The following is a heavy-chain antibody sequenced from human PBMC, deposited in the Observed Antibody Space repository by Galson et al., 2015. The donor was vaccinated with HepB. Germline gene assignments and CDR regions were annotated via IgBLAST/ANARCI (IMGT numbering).Heavy chain of an antibody. Sequence: SETLSLTCTVSGGSISSSSYYWDWIRQPPGKGLEWIGSIYYSGSTYYNPSLKSRVTISVDTSKNQFSLKLSSVTAADTAVYYCARLLGYRPDYWGQGTLVTVSS. CDR1: GGSISSSSYY. D-gene: IGHD2-15*01. J-gene: IGHJ4*02. V-gene: IGHV4-39*01. CDR2: IYYSGST. CDR3: ARLLGYRPDY.